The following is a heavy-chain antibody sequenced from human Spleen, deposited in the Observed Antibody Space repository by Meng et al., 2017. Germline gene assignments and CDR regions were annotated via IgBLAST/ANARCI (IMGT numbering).Heavy chain of an antibody. CDR1: GYSFINYY. J-gene: IGHJ4*02. CDR2: INPRGGAT. Sequence: ASVKVSCKASGYSFINYYMHWVRQAPGQGLEWMGIINPRGGATTYAQKFQGRVTMTTDTSTSTVYMELTSLRSEDTAMYYCARDTMDTIMVTLWLFPSDFWGQGTLVTVSS. D-gene: IGHD5-18*01. V-gene: IGHV1-46*01. CDR3: ARDTMDTIMVTLWLFPSDF.